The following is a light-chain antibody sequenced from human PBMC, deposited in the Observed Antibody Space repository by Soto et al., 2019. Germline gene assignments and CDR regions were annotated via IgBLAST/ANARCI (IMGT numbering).Light chain of an antibody. CDR1: QSVSSY. J-gene: IGKJ5*01. CDR2: DAS. V-gene: IGKV3-11*01. CDR3: QQRGTWGIT. Sequence: EIVLTQSPATLSLSPGERVTLSCRASQSVSSYLAWYQQKPGQAPRLLIYDASNRATGIPARFSGSGSGTDFSITISSLEPEDFAVYYCQQRGTWGITFGQGTRLEIK.